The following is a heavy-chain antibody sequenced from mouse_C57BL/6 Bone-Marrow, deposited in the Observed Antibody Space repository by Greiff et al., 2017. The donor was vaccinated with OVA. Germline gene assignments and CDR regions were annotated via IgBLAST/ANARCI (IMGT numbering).Heavy chain of an antibody. D-gene: IGHD4-1*01. CDR3: ALEAPLDH. CDR2: IWSGGST. J-gene: IGHJ3*01. V-gene: IGHV2-2*01. CDR1: GFSLTSYG. Sequence: VQLQQSGPGLVQPSQSLSITCTVSGFSLTSYGVHWVRQSPGKGLAWLGVIWSGGSTDYNAAFISRLSISKDNSKSQVFFKMNSLQADDTAIYYCALEAPLDHWGQGTLVTVSA.